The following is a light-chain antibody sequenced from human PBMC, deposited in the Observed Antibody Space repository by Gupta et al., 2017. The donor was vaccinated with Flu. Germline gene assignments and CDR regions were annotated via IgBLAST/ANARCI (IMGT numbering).Light chain of an antibody. CDR2: AAS. CDR3: QQYYSYPPLT. Sequence: AIRMTQSPSSFSASTGDRVTITCRASQGISSYLDWYQQKPGKAPKLLIYAASTLQSGVPSRFGGSGYGKDFTLTISCLQSEDFAPYYCQQYYSYPPLTFGGGTKVEIK. J-gene: IGKJ4*01. V-gene: IGKV1-8*01. CDR1: QGISSY.